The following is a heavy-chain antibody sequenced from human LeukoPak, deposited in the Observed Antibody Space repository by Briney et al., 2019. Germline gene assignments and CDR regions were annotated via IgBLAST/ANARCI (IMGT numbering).Heavy chain of an antibody. CDR3: ARGDDYNGSGSYGAFDI. J-gene: IGHJ3*02. Sequence: PSQTLSLTCTVSGGSISNGDYYWSWIRQPPGKGLEYIGYIHYSGNTYYNPSLRSRVTISVDTSNNQFSLKLSSVTAADTAVCYCARGDDYNGSGSYGAFDIWGQGTMVTVSS. CDR2: IHYSGNT. D-gene: IGHD3-10*01. V-gene: IGHV4-30-4*01. CDR1: GGSISNGDYY.